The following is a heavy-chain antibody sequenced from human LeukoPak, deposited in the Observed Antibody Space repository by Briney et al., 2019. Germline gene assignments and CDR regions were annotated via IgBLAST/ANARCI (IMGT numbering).Heavy chain of an antibody. J-gene: IGHJ4*02. D-gene: IGHD3-22*01. V-gene: IGHV3-48*04. Sequence: PGGSLRLSCAASGFTFSSYSMNWVRQAPGKGLEWVSYISSSSSTIYYADSVKGRFTISRDNAKNSLYLQMNSLRAEDTAVYYCARQTYHDSSVGVDYWGQGTLVTVSS. CDR3: ARQTYHDSSVGVDY. CDR2: ISSSSSTI. CDR1: GFTFSSYS.